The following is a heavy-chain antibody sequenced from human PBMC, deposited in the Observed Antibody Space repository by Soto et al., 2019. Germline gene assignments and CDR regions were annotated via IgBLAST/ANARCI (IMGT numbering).Heavy chain of an antibody. D-gene: IGHD2-2*01. J-gene: IGHJ5*02. CDR2: IYYGGSI. Sequence: QLHLQESGPGLVKPSETLSLSCTVSGGSISSSSDYWGWIRQPPGKGLEWIGSIYYGGSIYYNPSLKTRVTCSVDTSKNQFSLTLSSVTAADTAVYYCARQGFRQFSTNWLPKKGWFDPWGQGTRVTVSS. CDR1: GGSISSSSDY. V-gene: IGHV4-39*01. CDR3: ARQGFRQFSTNWLPKKGWFDP.